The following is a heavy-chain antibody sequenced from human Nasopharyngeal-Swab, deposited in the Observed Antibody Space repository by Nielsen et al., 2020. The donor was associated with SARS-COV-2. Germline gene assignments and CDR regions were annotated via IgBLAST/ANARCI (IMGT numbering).Heavy chain of an antibody. Sequence: ASVKVSCKASGYTFTSYYMHWVRQAPGQGLEWMGIINPSGGSTSYAQKFQGRVTMTRDTSTSTVYMEPSSLRSEDTAVYYCARDRYLIPSAAGKDYWGQGTLVTVSS. D-gene: IGHD6-13*01. J-gene: IGHJ4*02. CDR1: GYTFTSYY. V-gene: IGHV1-46*01. CDR2: INPSGGST. CDR3: ARDRYLIPSAAGKDY.